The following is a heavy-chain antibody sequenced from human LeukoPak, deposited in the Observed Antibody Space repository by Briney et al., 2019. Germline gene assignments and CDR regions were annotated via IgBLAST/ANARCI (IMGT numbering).Heavy chain of an antibody. V-gene: IGHV4-30-2*01. CDR3: ARTSTANNWFDP. D-gene: IGHD4-11*01. Sequence: SETLSLTCAVSGGSISSGGYSWSWIRQPPGKGLEWIRYISHSGSTFYNPSLRSRVTISVDRSKNQFSLKVRSVTAADTAVYYCARTSTANNWFDPWGQGTLVTVSS. J-gene: IGHJ5*02. CDR2: ISHSGST. CDR1: GGSISSGGYS.